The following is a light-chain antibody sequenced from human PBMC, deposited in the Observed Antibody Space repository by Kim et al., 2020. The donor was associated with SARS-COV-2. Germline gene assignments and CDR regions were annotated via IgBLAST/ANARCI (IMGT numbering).Light chain of an antibody. CDR1: NFERKS. J-gene: IGLJ1*01. Sequence: PGRQARIAGSGNNFERKSVHWYQGKPGQAPGLVIYYDSDRPSGIPERFSGSNSGNTATLTISRVEAGDEADYYCQVWDSSSDHLYVFGTGTKVTVL. V-gene: IGLV3-21*04. CDR3: QVWDSSSDHLYV. CDR2: YDS.